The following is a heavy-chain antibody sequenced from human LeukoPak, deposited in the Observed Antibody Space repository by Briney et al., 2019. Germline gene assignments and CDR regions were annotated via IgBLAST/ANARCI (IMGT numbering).Heavy chain of an antibody. Sequence: GGSLRLSCAASGFSFSGYAMSWVRQAPGKGLEWVSSISGSGSHTYHADSVKGRFTISRDNSKNTLYLQMNSLRAEDTALYYCAKEKGFSYGTPLDYWGQGTLVTVSS. V-gene: IGHV3-23*01. CDR2: ISGSGSHT. CDR3: AKEKGFSYGTPLDY. D-gene: IGHD5-18*01. CDR1: GFSFSGYA. J-gene: IGHJ4*02.